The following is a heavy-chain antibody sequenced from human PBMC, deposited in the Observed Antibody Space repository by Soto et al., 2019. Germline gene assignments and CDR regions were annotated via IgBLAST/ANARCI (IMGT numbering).Heavy chain of an antibody. V-gene: IGHV3-21*04. D-gene: IGHD3-22*01. CDR3: ARHLRDTNGYWSQFDY. CDR1: GFTLSSFS. Sequence: PGGSLRLSCAASGFTLSSFSMNWVRQAPGKGLEWVSSISSSSSYIYYADSVKGRFTISRDNAKNSLYLQMNSLRAEDTAVYYCARHLRDTNGYWSQFDYWGQGTLVTVSS. J-gene: IGHJ4*02. CDR2: ISSSSSYI.